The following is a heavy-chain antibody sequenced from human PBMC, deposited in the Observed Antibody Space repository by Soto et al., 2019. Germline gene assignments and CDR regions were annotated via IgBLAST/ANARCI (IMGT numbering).Heavy chain of an antibody. V-gene: IGHV3-33*01. CDR2: IRFDGRKK. CDR1: GFTFSSYG. J-gene: IGHJ4*02. D-gene: IGHD3-22*01. CDR3: ARDGDTYYYDSSGYYVDY. Sequence: GGSLRLSCAASGFTFSSYGMHWVRQAPGEGLEWVAVIRFDGRKKHYADSVKGRFTISRDNSKDTLYLQMNSLRAEDTAIYYCARDGDTYYYDSSGYYVDYWGQGALVTV.